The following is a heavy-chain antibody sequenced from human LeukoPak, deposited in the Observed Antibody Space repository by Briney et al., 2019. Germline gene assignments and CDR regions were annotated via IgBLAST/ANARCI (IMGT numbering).Heavy chain of an antibody. V-gene: IGHV3-7*03. CDR2: IKQDGSEK. J-gene: IGHJ4*02. Sequence: GGSLRLSCAASGFTFSSYWMSWVRQAPGKGLEWVANIKQDGSEKYYVDSVKGRFTISRDNAKNSLYLQMNSLRAEDTAVYYCARLRNDYVWGSYRYAGPNARYYFDYWGQGTLVTVSS. CDR3: ARLRNDYVWGSYRYAGPNARYYFDY. D-gene: IGHD3-16*02. CDR1: GFTFSSYW.